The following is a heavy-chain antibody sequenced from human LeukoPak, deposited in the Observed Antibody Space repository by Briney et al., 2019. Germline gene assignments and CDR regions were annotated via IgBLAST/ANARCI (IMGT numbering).Heavy chain of an antibody. Sequence: PSETLSLTCAVYVGSFSGYYCIWIRQPPGKGLEWIGEINHSGSTNYNPSLKSRVTISVDTSKNQFSLKLSSVTAADTAVYYCARESSSWYNWGQGTLVTVSS. CDR3: ARESSSWYN. V-gene: IGHV4-34*01. J-gene: IGHJ4*02. CDR1: VGSFSGYY. D-gene: IGHD6-13*01. CDR2: INHSGST.